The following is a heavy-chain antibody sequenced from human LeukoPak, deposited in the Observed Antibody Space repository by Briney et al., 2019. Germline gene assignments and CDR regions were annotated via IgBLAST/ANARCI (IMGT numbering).Heavy chain of an antibody. CDR1: GFTFSTYW. J-gene: IGHJ6*03. CDR2: IKQDGSET. D-gene: IGHD1-14*01. CDR3: ARVGPWVNPDYYYYYMDV. V-gene: IGHV3-7*01. Sequence: GGSLRLSCAASGFTFSTYWMTWVRQAPGKGLDWVGNIKQDGSETYYADSLKGRFTISRDNAKNSLYLQMNSLRAEDTAVYYCARVGPWVNPDYYYYYMDVWGKGTTVTVSS.